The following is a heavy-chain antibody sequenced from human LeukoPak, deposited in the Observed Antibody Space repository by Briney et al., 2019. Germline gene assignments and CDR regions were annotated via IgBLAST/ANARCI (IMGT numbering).Heavy chain of an antibody. J-gene: IGHJ4*02. V-gene: IGHV3-48*01. CDR3: ARQDCSGGSCYLDY. Sequence: GGSLRLSCAASGFTFSSYSMNWVRQAPGKGLEWVSYISSSSSTIYYADSVKGRFTISRDYSKNTLFLQMNSLKTEDTAVYSCARQDCSGGSCYLDYWGQGMLVTVSS. CDR2: ISSSSSTI. D-gene: IGHD2-15*01. CDR1: GFTFSSYS.